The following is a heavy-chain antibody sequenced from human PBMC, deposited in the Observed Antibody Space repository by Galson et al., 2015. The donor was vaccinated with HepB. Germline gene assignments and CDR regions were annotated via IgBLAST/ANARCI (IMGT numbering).Heavy chain of an antibody. CDR1: GFTFSSYG. J-gene: IGHJ3*02. CDR3: AKDYYGSGIPDI. CDR2: ISYDGSNK. D-gene: IGHD3-10*01. V-gene: IGHV3-30*18. Sequence: SLRLSCAASGFTFSSYGMHWVRQAPGKGLEWVAVISYDGSNKYYADSVKGRFTISRDNSKNTLYLQMNSLRAEDTAVYYCAKDYYGSGIPDIWGQGTMVTASS.